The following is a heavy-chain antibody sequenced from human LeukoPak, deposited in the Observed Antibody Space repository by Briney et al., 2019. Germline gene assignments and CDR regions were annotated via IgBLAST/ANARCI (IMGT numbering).Heavy chain of an antibody. Sequence: PGGSLRISCVASRFTFSSYWMRWVRQDPGKGLVWVSYISPDGSTTRYADSVKGRFTISRDNAKNTPYLQMNSLRGADTAVYFCASAGSYWGQGALVTVSS. CDR3: ASAGSY. CDR2: ISPDGSTT. D-gene: IGHD1-14*01. J-gene: IGHJ4*02. V-gene: IGHV3-74*01. CDR1: RFTFSSYW.